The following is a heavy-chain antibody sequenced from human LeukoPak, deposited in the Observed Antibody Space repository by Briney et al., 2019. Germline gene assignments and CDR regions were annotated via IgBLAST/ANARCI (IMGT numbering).Heavy chain of an antibody. CDR3: ARARSYYYGSGSYYKDSWFDP. J-gene: IGHJ5*02. CDR1: GGTFSSYA. CDR2: IIPIFGTA. D-gene: IGHD3-10*01. V-gene: IGHV1-69*13. Sequence: SVKVSCKASGGTFSSYAISWVRQAPGQGLEWMGEIIPIFGTANYAQKFQGRVTITADESTSTAYMELSSLRSEDTAVYYCARARSYYYGSGSYYKDSWFDPWGQGTLVTVSS.